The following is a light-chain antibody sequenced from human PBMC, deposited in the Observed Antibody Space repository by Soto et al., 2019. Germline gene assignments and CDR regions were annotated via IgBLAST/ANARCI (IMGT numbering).Light chain of an antibody. CDR2: KSD. CDR3: EAWDSSLRAYV. CDR1: SSNIGRNS. J-gene: IGLJ1*01. Sequence: QSVLNQPPSASGAPGQRVTISCSGNSSNIGRNSVYWYQQLPGTAPKLLIYKSDQRPSGVPDRFSGSKSGTSASLGISGLRSEDEADYYCEAWDSSLRAYVFGIGTKVTVL. V-gene: IGLV1-47*01.